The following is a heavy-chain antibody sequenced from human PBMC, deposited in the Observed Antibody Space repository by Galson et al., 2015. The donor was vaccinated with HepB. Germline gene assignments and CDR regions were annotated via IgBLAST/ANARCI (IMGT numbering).Heavy chain of an antibody. J-gene: IGHJ6*02. D-gene: IGHD3-3*01. CDR1: GGTFSSYA. Sequence: SVKVSCKASGGTFSSYAISWVRQAPGQGLEWMGGIIPIFGTANYAQKFQGRVTITADESTSTAYMELSSLRSEDTAVYYCARGIKVGVVIYYGMDVWGQGTTVTVSS. V-gene: IGHV1-69*13. CDR3: ARGIKVGVVIYYGMDV. CDR2: IIPIFGTA.